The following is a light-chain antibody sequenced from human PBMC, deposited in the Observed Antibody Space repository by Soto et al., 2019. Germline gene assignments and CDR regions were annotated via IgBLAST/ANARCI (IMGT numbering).Light chain of an antibody. CDR3: TSYTSSSALVV. V-gene: IGLV2-14*01. Sequence: QSALTQPASVSGFPGQSITISCTGTSSDVGIYNYVSWYQQHPGKAPKLMIYEVNTRPSGVSNRFSGSKSGNSASLTISGLQAEDEADYYCTSYTSSSALVVFGGGTKVTVL. J-gene: IGLJ2*01. CDR1: SSDVGIYNY. CDR2: EVN.